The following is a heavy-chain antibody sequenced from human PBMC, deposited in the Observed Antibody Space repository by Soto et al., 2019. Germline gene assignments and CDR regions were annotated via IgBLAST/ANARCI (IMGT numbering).Heavy chain of an antibody. Sequence: VQLGQSGAEVKKPGASVKVYCKASGYTFSDYYMHWVRQAPGQGLEWMGWINPNRGGTNYAQKLQGRVTMPRDTSISMAYMELSRLRSDDTAVYFCAREPGAGPFLGYWGQGTLVTVAS. J-gene: IGHJ4*02. V-gene: IGHV1-2*02. D-gene: IGHD3-16*01. CDR1: GYTFSDYY. CDR3: AREPGAGPFLGY. CDR2: INPNRGGT.